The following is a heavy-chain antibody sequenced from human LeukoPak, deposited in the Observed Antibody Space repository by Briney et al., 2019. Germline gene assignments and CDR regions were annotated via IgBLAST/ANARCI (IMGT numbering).Heavy chain of an antibody. CDR1: GFTFSSCA. CDR2: ISGSGGST. D-gene: IGHD3-22*01. Sequence: PGRSLRLSCAASGFTFSSCAMSWVRQAPGKGLEWVSAISGSGGSTYYADSVKGRFTISRDNSKNTLYLQMNSLRAEDTAVYYCAKDQGEWDSSGYYFHYYMDVWGKGTTVTVSS. CDR3: AKDQGEWDSSGYYFHYYMDV. J-gene: IGHJ6*03. V-gene: IGHV3-23*01.